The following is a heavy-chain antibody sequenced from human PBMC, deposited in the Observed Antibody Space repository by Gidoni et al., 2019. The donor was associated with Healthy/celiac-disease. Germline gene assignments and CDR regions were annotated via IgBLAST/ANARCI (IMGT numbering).Heavy chain of an antibody. CDR1: GFTFSSYD. D-gene: IGHD6-6*01. V-gene: IGHV3-23*01. CDR3: AKVGAYSSSSDY. J-gene: IGHJ4*02. CDR2: ISGSGVST. Sequence: EVQLLESGGGLVQPGGSLRLSSAASGFTFSSYDRSWVRQAPGKGLEWVSAISGSGVSTYYADSVKGRFTISRDNSKNTLYLQMNSLRAEDTAVYYCAKVGAYSSSSDYWGQGTLVTVSS.